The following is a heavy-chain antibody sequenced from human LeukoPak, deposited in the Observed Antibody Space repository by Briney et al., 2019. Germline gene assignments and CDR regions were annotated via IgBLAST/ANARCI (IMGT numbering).Heavy chain of an antibody. CDR3: ARVGYYESSGYYEY. Sequence: ASVKVSCKASGYTLTDYYMHWVRQAPGQGLEWMGRINPNSGGTNYAQKFQGRVTMTRDTSTSTVYMELSRLRSDDTAVYYCARVGYYESSGYYEYWGQGTLVTVS. CDR1: GYTLTDYY. V-gene: IGHV1-2*06. D-gene: IGHD3-22*01. CDR2: INPNSGGT. J-gene: IGHJ4*02.